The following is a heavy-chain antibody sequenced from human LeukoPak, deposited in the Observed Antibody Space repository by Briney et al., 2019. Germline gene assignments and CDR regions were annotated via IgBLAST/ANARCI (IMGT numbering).Heavy chain of an antibody. CDR1: GFTFSSYW. D-gene: IGHD3-22*01. V-gene: IGHV3-7*01. J-gene: IGHJ4*02. CDR2: IKQDGIQK. CDR3: ARHYDSTAYSLDY. Sequence: GGSLRLSCAASGFTFSSYWMTLVRQAPGKGLEGVANIKQDGIQKFYLHSVKGRFTISRDNAKDSLFLQMNSLRADDTAVYYCARHYDSTAYSLDYWGQGTLVTVSS.